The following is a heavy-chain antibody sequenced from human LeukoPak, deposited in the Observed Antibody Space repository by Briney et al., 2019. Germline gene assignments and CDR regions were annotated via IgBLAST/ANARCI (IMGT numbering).Heavy chain of an antibody. CDR3: ARVNRELSVDY. J-gene: IGHJ4*02. CDR2: IKQDGSEK. CDR1: GFTFSSYW. V-gene: IGHV3-7*04. Sequence: GGSLRLSCAVSGFTFSSYWMSWVRQAPGKGLEWVANIKQDGSEKYYVDSVKGRFTISRDNAKNSLYLQMNSLRAEDTAVYYCARVNRELSVDYWGQGTLVTVSS. D-gene: IGHD1-26*01.